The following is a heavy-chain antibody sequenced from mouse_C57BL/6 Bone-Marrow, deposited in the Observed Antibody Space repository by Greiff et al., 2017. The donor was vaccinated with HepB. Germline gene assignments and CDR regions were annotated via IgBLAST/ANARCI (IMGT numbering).Heavy chain of an antibody. CDR2: INPSSGYT. D-gene: IGHD2-5*01. CDR3: ARAGEGAAYYSNSFDY. J-gene: IGHJ2*01. CDR1: GYTFTSYT. Sequence: VQLQQSGAELARPGASVKMSCKASGYTFTSYTMHWVKQRPGRGLEWIGYINPSSGYTKYNQKFKDKATVTADKSSSTAYMQLSSLTSEDSAVYYCARAGEGAAYYSNSFDYWGQGTTLTVSS. V-gene: IGHV1-4*01.